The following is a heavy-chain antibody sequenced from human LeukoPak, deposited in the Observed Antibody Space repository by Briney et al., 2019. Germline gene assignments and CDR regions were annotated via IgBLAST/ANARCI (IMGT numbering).Heavy chain of an antibody. CDR2: ISSSSSYI. Sequence: GGSLRLSCAASGFTFSSYSMNWVRQAPGKGLEWVSSISSSSSYIYYADSVKGRFTISRDNAKISLYLQMNSLRDEDTAVYYCARDYNYYDSSGYSNWGQGTLVTVSS. CDR3: ARDYNYYDSSGYSN. V-gene: IGHV3-21*01. J-gene: IGHJ4*02. CDR1: GFTFSSYS. D-gene: IGHD3-22*01.